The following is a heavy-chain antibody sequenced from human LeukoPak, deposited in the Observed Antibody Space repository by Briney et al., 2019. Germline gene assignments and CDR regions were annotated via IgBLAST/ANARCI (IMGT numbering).Heavy chain of an antibody. CDR2: INPSGGST. CDR3: ARSRHPYYYDSSGPHFDY. CDR1: GYTFTSYY. D-gene: IGHD3-22*01. Sequence: ASVKVSCKASGYTFTSYYMHWVRQAPGQGLEWMGIINPSGGSTSCAQKFQGRVTMTRDTSTSTVYMELSSLRSEDTAVYYCARSRHPYYYDSSGPHFDYWGQGTLVTVSS. V-gene: IGHV1-46*01. J-gene: IGHJ4*02.